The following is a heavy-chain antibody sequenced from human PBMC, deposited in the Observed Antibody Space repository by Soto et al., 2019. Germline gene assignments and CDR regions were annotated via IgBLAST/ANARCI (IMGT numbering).Heavy chain of an antibody. CDR2: IDPSDSYT. CDR3: ARHFYGSDGLDNGMDV. D-gene: IGHD3-10*01. V-gene: IGHV5-10-1*01. CDR1: GYSFTSYW. Sequence: ASLKISCKGSGYSFTSYWISWVRQMPGKGLEWMGRIDPSDSYTNYSPSFQGHVTISADKSISTAYLQWSSLKASDTAMYYCARHFYGSDGLDNGMDVWGQGTTVTVSS. J-gene: IGHJ6*02.